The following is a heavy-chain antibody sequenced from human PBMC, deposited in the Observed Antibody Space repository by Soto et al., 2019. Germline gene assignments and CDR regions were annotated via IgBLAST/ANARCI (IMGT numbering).Heavy chain of an antibody. CDR1: GVSVSINSAA. CDR2: TYYRSKWYN. CDR3: ARKAVADYYYYYDMDV. J-gene: IGHJ6*01. Sequence: LQTLSLSYAISGVSVSINSAAWNWIRQSPSRGLEWLGRTYYRSKWYNDYAVSVKSRITINPDTSKNQFSLQLTSVTPEDTAVYYCARKAVADYYYYYDMDVWGQGTTVTVSS. V-gene: IGHV6-1*01. D-gene: IGHD6-19*01.